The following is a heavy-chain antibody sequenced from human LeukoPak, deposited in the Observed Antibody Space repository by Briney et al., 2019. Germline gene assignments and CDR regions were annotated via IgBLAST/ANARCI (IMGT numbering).Heavy chain of an antibody. J-gene: IGHJ4*02. CDR2: TYYRSKWYN. V-gene: IGHV6-1*01. CDR1: GDSISSNSAA. Sequence: SQTLSLTCAISGDSISSNSAAWHWIRQSPSRGLEWLGRTYYRSKWYNDYALSVKSRITINPDTSKNQFSLQLNSVTPEDTAVYYCARDGGWGYGSPMVDYWGQGTLVTVSS. CDR3: ARDGGWGYGSPMVDY. D-gene: IGHD5-12*01.